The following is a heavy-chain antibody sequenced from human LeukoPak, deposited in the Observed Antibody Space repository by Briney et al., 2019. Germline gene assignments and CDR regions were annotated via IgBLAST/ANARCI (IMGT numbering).Heavy chain of an antibody. V-gene: IGHV4-61*02. CDR2: IYTSGST. CDR1: GGSISSGSYY. D-gene: IGHD6-6*01. CDR3: ARDSPYPFYSSSYNYFDY. J-gene: IGHJ4*02. Sequence: SETLSLTCTVSGGSISSGSYYWSWIRQPAGKGLEWIGRIYTSGSTNYNPSLKSRVTISVDTSKNQFSLKLSSVTAADTAVYYCARDSPYPFYSSSYNYFDYWGQGTLVTVSS.